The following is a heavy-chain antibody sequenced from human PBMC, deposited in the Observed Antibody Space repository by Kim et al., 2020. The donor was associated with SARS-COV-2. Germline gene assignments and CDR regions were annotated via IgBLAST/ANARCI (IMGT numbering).Heavy chain of an antibody. V-gene: IGHV1-3*01. CDR2: INAGNGNT. D-gene: IGHD1-26*01. Sequence: ASVKVSCKASGYTFTSYAMHWVRQAPGQRLEWMGWINAGNGNTKYSQKFQGRVTITRDTSASTAYMELSSLRSEDTAVYYCARDTRSEWELTRWGQGTLVTVSS. CDR3: ARDTRSEWELTR. CDR1: GYTFTSYA. J-gene: IGHJ4*02.